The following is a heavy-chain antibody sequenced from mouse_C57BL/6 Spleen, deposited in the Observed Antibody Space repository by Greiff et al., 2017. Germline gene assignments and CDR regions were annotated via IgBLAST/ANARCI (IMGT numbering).Heavy chain of an antibody. V-gene: IGHV3-6*01. CDR1: GYSITSGYY. Sequence: EVQLQESGPGLVKPSQSLSLTCSVTGYSITSGYYWNWIRQFPGNKLEWMGYISYDGSNNYNPSLKNRISITRDTSKNQFFLKLNSVTTEYTATYYCARDEGDYWGQGTSVTVSS. CDR2: ISYDGSN. J-gene: IGHJ4*01. CDR3: ARDEGDY.